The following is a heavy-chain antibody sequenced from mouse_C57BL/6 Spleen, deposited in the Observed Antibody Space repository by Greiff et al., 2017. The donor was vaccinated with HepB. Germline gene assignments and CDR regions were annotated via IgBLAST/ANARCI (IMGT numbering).Heavy chain of an antibody. CDR2: IYPGDGDT. CDR1: GYAFSSSW. V-gene: IGHV1-82*01. D-gene: IGHD1-1*01. CDR3: ARSNYGSSYWYFDV. Sequence: LQESGPELVKPGASVKISCKASGYAFSSSWMNWVKQRPGKGLEWIGRIYPGDGDTNYNGKFKGKATLTADKSSSTAYMQLSSLTSEDSAVYLCARSNYGSSYWYFDVWGTGTTVTVSS. J-gene: IGHJ1*03.